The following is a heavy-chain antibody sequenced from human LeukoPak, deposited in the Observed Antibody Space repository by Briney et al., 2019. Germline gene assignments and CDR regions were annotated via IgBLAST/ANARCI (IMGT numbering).Heavy chain of an antibody. CDR1: GGSISSSSYY. D-gene: IGHD1-7*01. V-gene: IGHV4-39*06. CDR2: IYYSGST. J-gene: IGHJ4*02. CDR3: ARCVAEELPEPFVDY. Sequence: LETLSLTCTVSGGSISSSSYYWGWIRQPPGKGLEWIGSIYYSGSTYYNPSLKSRVTISVDTSKNQFTLKLSSVTAADTAVYYCARCVAEELPEPFVDYWGQGTLVTVSS.